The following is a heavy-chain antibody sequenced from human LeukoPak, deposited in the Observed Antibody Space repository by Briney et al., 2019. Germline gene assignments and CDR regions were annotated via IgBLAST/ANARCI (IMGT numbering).Heavy chain of an antibody. J-gene: IGHJ4*02. CDR2: ISYDGSNK. D-gene: IGHD3-22*01. Sequence: PGGSLRLSCAASGFTFSSYGMHWVRQAPGKGLEWVAVISYDGSNKYYADSVKGRFTISRDNSKNTLYLQMNSLRAEDTAVYYCAKEGENYYDGSGPSIHDYWGQGTLVTVSS. CDR3: AKEGENYYDGSGPSIHDY. V-gene: IGHV3-30*18. CDR1: GFTFSSYG.